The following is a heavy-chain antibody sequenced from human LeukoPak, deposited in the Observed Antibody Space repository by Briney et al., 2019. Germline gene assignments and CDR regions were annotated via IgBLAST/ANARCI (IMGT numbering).Heavy chain of an antibody. Sequence: ASVKVSCKASGYTFTGYYMHWVRQAPGQGLEWMGWINPNSGDTNYAQKFQDRVTMTRDTSISTAYMELSRLRSDDTAAYYCEVRAGNSFDYWGQGTLVTVSS. D-gene: IGHD3-10*01. CDR1: GYTFTGYY. CDR2: INPNSGDT. V-gene: IGHV1-2*02. J-gene: IGHJ4*02. CDR3: EVRAGNSFDY.